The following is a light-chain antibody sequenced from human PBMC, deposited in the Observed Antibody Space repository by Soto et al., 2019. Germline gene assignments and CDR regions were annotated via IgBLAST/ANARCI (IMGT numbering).Light chain of an antibody. Sequence: QSALTQPPSASGSPGQSVSISCTGTSSDVGRYNYVSWYQQHPGKAPKLMIYEVNKRPSGVPDRFSGSKSGNTASLTVSGLQPEDEADYYCSSYEGSNNLVFGGGTKLTVL. CDR1: SSDVGRYNY. CDR3: SSYEGSNNLV. CDR2: EVN. J-gene: IGLJ2*01. V-gene: IGLV2-8*01.